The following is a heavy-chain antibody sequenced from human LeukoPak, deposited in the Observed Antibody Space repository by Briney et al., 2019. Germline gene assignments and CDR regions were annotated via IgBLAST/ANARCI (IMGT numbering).Heavy chain of an antibody. CDR3: TPGNP. CDR2: IRSKVENETT. CDR1: GFTFTTAS. J-gene: IGHJ1*01. V-gene: IGHV3-15*05. Sequence: GGSLRLSCAPSGFTFTTASMSWVSQAPGKGLEWLGLIRSKVENETTEYAAPVKGRFSISRDDSKATLYLEMKSLKVDDTGVYYCTPGNPWGQGTLVTV.